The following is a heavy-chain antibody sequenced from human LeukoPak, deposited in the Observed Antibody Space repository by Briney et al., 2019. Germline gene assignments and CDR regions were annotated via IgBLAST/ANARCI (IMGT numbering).Heavy chain of an antibody. Sequence: SETLSLTCTVSGGSISSSSYYWGWIRQPPGKGLEWIGSIYYSGSTYYNPSLKSRVTISVDTSKNQFSLKLSSMTAADTAVYYCAREVGLVAADYWGQGTLVTVSS. J-gene: IGHJ4*02. CDR1: GGSISSSSYY. CDR2: IYYSGST. CDR3: AREVGLVAADY. D-gene: IGHD5-12*01. V-gene: IGHV4-39*07.